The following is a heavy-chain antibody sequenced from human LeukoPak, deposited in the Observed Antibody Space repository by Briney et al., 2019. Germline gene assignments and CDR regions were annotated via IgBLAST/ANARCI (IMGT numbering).Heavy chain of an antibody. D-gene: IGHD6-13*01. CDR2: IWYDGSNK. J-gene: IGHJ4*02. Sequence: GGSLRLSCAASGFTFSSYGMHWVRQAPGKGLEWVAVIWYDGSNKYYADSVKGRFTISRDNSKNTLYLQMNSLRAEDTAVYYCASYSSSWYYFDYWGQRTLVTVSS. CDR3: ASYSSSWYYFDY. CDR1: GFTFSSYG. V-gene: IGHV3-33*01.